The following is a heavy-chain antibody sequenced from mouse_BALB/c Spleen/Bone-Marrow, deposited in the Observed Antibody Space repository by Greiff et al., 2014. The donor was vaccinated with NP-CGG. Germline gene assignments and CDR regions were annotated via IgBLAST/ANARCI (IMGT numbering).Heavy chain of an antibody. CDR3: ARFLNWGRDY. D-gene: IGHD4-1*01. Sequence: EVQGMESGRGLVQPWGSLTISCATSGFSLTDSYVRWVRQSPGKALEWLGFIRNKANGYTTEYSASVMGRFTITRDNSQSILYLKMNTLRAEDSAIYYCARFLNWGRDYWGQGTTLTVSS. J-gene: IGHJ2*01. CDR2: IRNKANGYTT. CDR1: GFSLTDSY. V-gene: IGHV7-3*02.